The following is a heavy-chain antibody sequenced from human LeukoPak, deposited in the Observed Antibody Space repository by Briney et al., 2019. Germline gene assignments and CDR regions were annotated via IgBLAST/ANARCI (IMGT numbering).Heavy chain of an antibody. V-gene: IGHV1-18*01. J-gene: IGHJ4*02. D-gene: IGHD2-2*01. Sequence: GASVKVSCKASGYTFTSYGISWVRQAPGQGLEWMGWVSAYNGNTNYAQKLQGRVTMTTDTSTSTAYMELRSLRSDDTAVYYCAITFPDKIVVPAAVDYSGQGTLVTVSS. CDR3: AITFPDKIVVPAAVDY. CDR1: GYTFTSYG. CDR2: VSAYNGNT.